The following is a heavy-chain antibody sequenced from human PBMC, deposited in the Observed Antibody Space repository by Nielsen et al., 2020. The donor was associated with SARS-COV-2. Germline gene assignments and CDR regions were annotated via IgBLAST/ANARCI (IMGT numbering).Heavy chain of an antibody. D-gene: IGHD3-3*01. J-gene: IGHJ4*02. Sequence: ASVKVSCKVSGGALTLFSMHWVRQAPGKGLEWMGEFDPKDGETTYAQKFQGRVTMTEDTSIDTAYLDLSGLRSDDTAVYYCATDSPIGVVIYALAHWGQGTPVTVSS. CDR2: FDPKDGET. CDR1: GGALTLFS. CDR3: ATDSPIGVVIYALAH. V-gene: IGHV1-24*01.